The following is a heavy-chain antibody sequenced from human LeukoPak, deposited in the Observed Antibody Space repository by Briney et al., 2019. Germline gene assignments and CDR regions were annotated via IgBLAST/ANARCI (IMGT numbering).Heavy chain of an antibody. V-gene: IGHV4-34*01. J-gene: IGHJ6*03. CDR2: INHSGST. Sequence: SETLSLTCAVYGGSFSGYSWSWIRQPPGKGLEWIGEINHSGSTNYNPSLKSRVTISVDTSQNQFSLKLSSLTAADTAVYYCARGGEVVRGVIGLPHYYYMDVWGKGTTVTVSS. CDR3: ARGGEVVRGVIGLPHYYYMDV. D-gene: IGHD3-10*01. CDR1: GGSFSGYS.